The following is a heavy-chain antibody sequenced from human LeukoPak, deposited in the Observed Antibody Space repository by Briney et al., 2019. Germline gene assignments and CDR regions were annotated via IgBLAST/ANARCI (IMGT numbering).Heavy chain of an antibody. CDR3: ARANSGYDHPSSYYYYMDV. CDR1: GYTFTSYD. V-gene: IGHV1-8*03. Sequence: GASVKVSCKASGYTFTSYDINWVRQATGRGLEWMGWMNPNSGNTGYAQKFQGRVTITRNTSISTAYMELSSLRSEDTAVYYCARANSGYDHPSSYYYYMDVWGKGTTVTVSS. D-gene: IGHD5-12*01. CDR2: MNPNSGNT. J-gene: IGHJ6*03.